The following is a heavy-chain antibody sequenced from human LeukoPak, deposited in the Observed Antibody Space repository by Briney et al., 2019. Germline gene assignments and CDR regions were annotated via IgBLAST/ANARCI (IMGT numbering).Heavy chain of an antibody. D-gene: IGHD3-22*01. CDR1: GFTFSSYA. V-gene: IGHV4-34*01. Sequence: GSLRLSCAASGFTFSSYAMSWVRQPPGKGLEWIGEINHSGSTNYNPSLKSRVTISVDTSKNQFSLKLNSVTAADTAVYYCARGRMRMYYYDSSGEGLDYWGQGTLVAVSS. J-gene: IGHJ4*02. CDR3: ARGRMRMYYYDSSGEGLDY. CDR2: INHSGST.